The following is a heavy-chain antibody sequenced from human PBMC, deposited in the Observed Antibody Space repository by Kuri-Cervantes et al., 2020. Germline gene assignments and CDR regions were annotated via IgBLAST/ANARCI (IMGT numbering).Heavy chain of an antibody. D-gene: IGHD6-19*01. J-gene: IGHJ4*02. CDR1: GYSISSGYY. CDR3: ARDWGSGWERGAFDY. V-gene: IGHV4-38-2*02. Sequence: SETLSLTCAVSGYSISSGYYWGWIRQPPGKGLEWIGSIYHSGSTYYNPSLKSRVTISVDTSKNRFSLKLSSVTAADTAVYYCARDWGSGWERGAFDYWGQGTLVTVSS. CDR2: IYHSGST.